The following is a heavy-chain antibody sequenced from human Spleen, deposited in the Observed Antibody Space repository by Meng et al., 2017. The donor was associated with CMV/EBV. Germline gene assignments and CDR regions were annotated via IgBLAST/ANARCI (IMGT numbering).Heavy chain of an antibody. CDR3: ARAEGELIDF. D-gene: IGHD1-26*01. CDR2: IIPIVGIP. Sequence: SVKVSCKASGYTFTGFHLHWLRQAPGQGLEWMGGIIPIVGIPIYARKFQGRVTFTADKPTSTAYMELRSLRSEDTAVYYCARAEGELIDFWGQGTLVTVSS. CDR1: GYTFTGFH. V-gene: IGHV1-69*10. J-gene: IGHJ4*02.